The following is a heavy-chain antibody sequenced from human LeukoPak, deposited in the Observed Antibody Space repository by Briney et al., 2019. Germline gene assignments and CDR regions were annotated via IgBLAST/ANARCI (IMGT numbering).Heavy chain of an antibody. V-gene: IGHV3-15*01. Sequence: TGGSLRLSCAASGFTFSNAWMSWVRQAPGKGLEWVGRIKSKTDGGTTDYAAPVKGRFTISRDDSKNTLNLQMNSLKTEDTAVYYCTTGGTYYYDSSGYYPFDYWGQGTLVTVSS. CDR2: IKSKTDGGTT. CDR1: GFTFSNAW. D-gene: IGHD3-22*01. J-gene: IGHJ4*02. CDR3: TTGGTYYYDSSGYYPFDY.